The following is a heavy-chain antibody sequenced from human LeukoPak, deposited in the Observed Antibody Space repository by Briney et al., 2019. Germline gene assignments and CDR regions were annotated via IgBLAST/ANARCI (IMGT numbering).Heavy chain of an antibody. V-gene: IGHV3-48*03. CDR3: ARDQPSSWYYFDY. Sequence: PPGGSLRLSCAASGVTFSSYEMNWVRQAPGKGLEWVSYITRSGDTIYYADSVKGRFTISRDNAKNSLYLQMNSLRAEDTAVYYCARDQPSSWYYFDYWGQGTLVTVSS. D-gene: IGHD6-13*01. CDR2: ITRSGDTI. CDR1: GVTFSSYE. J-gene: IGHJ4*02.